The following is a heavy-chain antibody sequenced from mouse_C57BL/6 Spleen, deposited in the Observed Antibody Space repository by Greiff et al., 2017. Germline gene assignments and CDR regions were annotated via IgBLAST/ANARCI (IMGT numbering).Heavy chain of an antibody. D-gene: IGHD2-12*01. V-gene: IGHV1-64*01. CDR1: GYTFTSYW. CDR3: ARYDLYYAMDY. Sequence: QVQLQQPGAELVKPGASVKLSCKASGYTFTSYWMHWVKQRPGQGLEWIGMIHPNSGSTNYNEKFKSKATLTVDKSSSTAYMQLSSLTSEDSAVYYCARYDLYYAMDYWGQGTSVTVSS. CDR2: IHPNSGST. J-gene: IGHJ4*01.